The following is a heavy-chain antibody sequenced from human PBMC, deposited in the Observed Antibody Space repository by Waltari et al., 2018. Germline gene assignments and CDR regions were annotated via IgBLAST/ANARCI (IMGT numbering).Heavy chain of an antibody. V-gene: IGHV3-43D*04. CDR1: GFTFAAYA. CDR3: AKDSGYSSSWEYFQH. D-gene: IGHD6-13*01. Sequence: EVQLVASGRVVVQPGGSLILPCAASGFTFAAYAIHLYRQPPGKGLECVSLISWDGGSTYYADSVKGRVTIPRDNSKNSLYLHMNSLRAEDTALYYCAKDSGYSSSWEYFQHWGQGTLVTVSS. CDR2: ISWDGGST. J-gene: IGHJ1*01.